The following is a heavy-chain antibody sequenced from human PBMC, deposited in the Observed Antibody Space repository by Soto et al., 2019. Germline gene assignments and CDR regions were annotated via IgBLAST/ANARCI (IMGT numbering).Heavy chain of an antibody. Sequence: GGSLRLSCAASGFTFSNAWMSWVRQAPGKGLEWVGRIKSKTDGGTTDYAAPVKGRFTISRDDSKNTLYLQMNSLKTEDTAVYYCTTNDYGDYEDYYYYMDVWGKGTTVTVSS. J-gene: IGHJ6*03. D-gene: IGHD4-17*01. V-gene: IGHV3-15*01. CDR2: IKSKTDGGTT. CDR1: GFTFSNAW. CDR3: TTNDYGDYEDYYYYMDV.